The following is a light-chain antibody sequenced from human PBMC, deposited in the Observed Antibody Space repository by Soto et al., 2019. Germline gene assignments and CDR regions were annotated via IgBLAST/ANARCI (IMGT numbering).Light chain of an antibody. CDR1: QSVSTSF. Sequence: TMSPGALSLSPGETATLSCRASQSVSTSFLAWYQQKPGQAPRLLIYGAFSRATGIPDRFSGSGSGTDFTLTISRLEPEDFAVYYCQQYGNSIPITFGQGTRLEIK. V-gene: IGKV3-20*01. J-gene: IGKJ5*01. CDR3: QQYGNSIPIT. CDR2: GAF.